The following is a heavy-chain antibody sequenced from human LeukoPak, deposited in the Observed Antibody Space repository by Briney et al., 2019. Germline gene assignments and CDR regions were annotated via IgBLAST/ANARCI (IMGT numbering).Heavy chain of an antibody. J-gene: IGHJ4*02. CDR2: ISGSSTYI. CDR3: ARFETRGTGDFDF. D-gene: IGHD3/OR15-3a*01. V-gene: IGHV3-21*01. Sequence: GGSLRLSCAASGFTFSSYSMNWVRQAPGKGLEWVSSISGSSTYIFYADSVKGRFTISRDDAKNSLYLQMNSLRAEDTAIYYCARFETRGTGDFDFRGQGTLVTVSS. CDR1: GFTFSSYS.